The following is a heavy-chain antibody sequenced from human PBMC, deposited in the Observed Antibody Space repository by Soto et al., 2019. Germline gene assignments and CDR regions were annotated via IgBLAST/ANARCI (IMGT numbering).Heavy chain of an antibody. D-gene: IGHD5-12*01. Sequence: GGSLRLSCAASGFTFDDYAMHWVRQAPGKGLEWVSGISWNSGSIGYADSVKGRFTISRDNAKNSPYLQMNSLRAEDTALYYCAKDSGYSGYDYSWFDPWGQGTLVTVSS. CDR2: ISWNSGSI. V-gene: IGHV3-9*01. CDR1: GFTFDDYA. J-gene: IGHJ5*02. CDR3: AKDSGYSGYDYSWFDP.